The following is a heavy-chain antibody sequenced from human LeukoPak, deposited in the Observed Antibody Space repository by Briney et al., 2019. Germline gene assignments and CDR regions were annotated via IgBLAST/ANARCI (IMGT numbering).Heavy chain of an antibody. J-gene: IGHJ5*02. V-gene: IGHV3-74*01. CDR1: GFTFTNYW. CDR3: ARDLGQYYDTSDNWFDP. Sequence: GGSLRLSCAASGFTFTNYWMHWVRQAPGKGLVWVSRINSDGINTSYADSVKGRFTISRDNAKNTLNLQMNSLRAEDTAVYYCARDLGQYYDTSDNWFDPWGQGTLVTVSS. D-gene: IGHD3-22*01. CDR2: INSDGINT.